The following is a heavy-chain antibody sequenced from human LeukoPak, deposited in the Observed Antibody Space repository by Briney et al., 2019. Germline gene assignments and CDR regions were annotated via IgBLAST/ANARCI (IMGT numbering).Heavy chain of an antibody. J-gene: IGHJ5*02. Sequence: TGGSLRLSCAASGFTFSSYSMNWVRQAPGKGLEWVSSISSSSSYIYYADSVKGRFTISRDNAKNSLYLQMNSLRAEDTAVYYCAREGGYSSSFDPWGQGTLVTVSS. D-gene: IGHD6-13*01. V-gene: IGHV3-21*01. CDR3: AREGGYSSSFDP. CDR2: ISSSSSYI. CDR1: GFTFSSYS.